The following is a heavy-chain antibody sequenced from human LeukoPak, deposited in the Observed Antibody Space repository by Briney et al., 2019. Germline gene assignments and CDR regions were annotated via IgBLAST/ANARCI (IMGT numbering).Heavy chain of an antibody. Sequence: PGGFLRLSCAASGFTFSSHWMHWVRQAPGKGLVWVSCIKGDGSSTSYADSVKGRLTISRDNAKNTVYLQMNSLRGEDTAVYYCARGIPNSYGKDYWGQGTLVTVSS. CDR2: IKGDGSST. V-gene: IGHV3-74*01. CDR1: GFTFSSHW. J-gene: IGHJ4*02. D-gene: IGHD3-16*01. CDR3: ARGIPNSYGKDY.